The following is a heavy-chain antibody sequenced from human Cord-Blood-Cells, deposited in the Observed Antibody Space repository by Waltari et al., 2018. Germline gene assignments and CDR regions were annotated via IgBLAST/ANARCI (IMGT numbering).Heavy chain of an antibody. CDR3: ARQGVTMVRRTFDP. CDR1: GGSISSSSYY. Sequence: QLQLQESGPGLVKPSETLSLTCTVSGGSISSSSYYWGWIRQPPGKGLEWIGSIYYSGSTDSNPSLKIRVTIAVDTSKNQFSLKLSSVTAADTAVYYCARQGVTMVRRTFDPWGQGTLVTVSS. V-gene: IGHV4-39*01. D-gene: IGHD3-10*01. CDR2: IYYSGST. J-gene: IGHJ5*02.